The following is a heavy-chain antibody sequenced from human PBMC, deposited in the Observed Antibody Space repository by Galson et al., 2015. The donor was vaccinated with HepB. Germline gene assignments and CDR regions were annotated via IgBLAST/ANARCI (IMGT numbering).Heavy chain of an antibody. J-gene: IGHJ6*02. CDR2: IIPIFGTA. V-gene: IGHV1-69*13. CDR3: AREKGYYYGSGSYYLYYYGMDV. CDR1: GGTFSSYA. D-gene: IGHD3-10*01. Sequence: SVKVSCKASGGTFSSYAISWVRQAPGQGLEWMGGIIPIFGTANYAQKFQGRVTITADESTSTAYMELSSLRSEDTAVYYCAREKGYYYGSGSYYLYYYGMDVWGQGTTVTVSS.